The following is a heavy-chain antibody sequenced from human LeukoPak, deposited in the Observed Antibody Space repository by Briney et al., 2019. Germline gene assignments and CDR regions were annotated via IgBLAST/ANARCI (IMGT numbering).Heavy chain of an antibody. CDR1: GGSISSYY. J-gene: IGHJ1*01. CDR3: ARMDIVTELYFQH. D-gene: IGHD5-12*01. CDR2: IYYSGST. V-gene: IGHV4-59*01. Sequence: PSETLSLXCTVSGGSISSYYWSWIRQPPGKGLEWIGYIYYSGSTNYNPSLKSRVTISVDTSKNQFSLKLSSVTAADTAVYYSARMDIVTELYFQHWGQGTLVTVSS.